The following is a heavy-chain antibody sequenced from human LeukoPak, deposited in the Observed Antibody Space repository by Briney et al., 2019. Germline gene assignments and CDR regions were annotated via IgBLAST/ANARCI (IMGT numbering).Heavy chain of an antibody. CDR2: ISSNGGST. D-gene: IGHD2-8*01. V-gene: IGHV3-64*01. Sequence: GGSLRLSCAASGFTFSRFVMHWVRQAPGKGLEYVSAISSNGGSTYYANSVKGRFTISRDNSKNTLYLQMNSLTTEDTAVYYCAKDRANGAVRYYYMDVWGKGTTVTVSS. CDR3: AKDRANGAVRYYYMDV. CDR1: GFTFSRFV. J-gene: IGHJ6*03.